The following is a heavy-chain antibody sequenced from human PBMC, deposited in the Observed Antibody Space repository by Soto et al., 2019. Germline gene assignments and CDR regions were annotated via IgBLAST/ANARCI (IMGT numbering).Heavy chain of an antibody. CDR2: INPGSGST. V-gene: IGHV1-46*01. CDR3: ANCRLPAIPAAADY. D-gene: IGHD2-2*01. J-gene: IGHJ4*02. Sequence: ASVKVSCKTSGYTFTSFQMHWVRQAPGQGLEWMGIINPGSGSTNYAQKFQGRVTMTSDTSTRTIYMELSSLRSEDTAVYYCANCRLPAIPAAADYWGQGTLVTVSS. CDR1: GYTFTSFQ.